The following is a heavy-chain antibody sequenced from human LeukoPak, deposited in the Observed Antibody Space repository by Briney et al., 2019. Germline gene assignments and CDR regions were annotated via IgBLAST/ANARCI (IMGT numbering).Heavy chain of an antibody. CDR3: AKDDRIMITFGGVIVIPGLFDY. V-gene: IGHV3-23*01. CDR1: GFTFSSYA. CDR2: ISGSGGST. J-gene: IGHJ4*02. D-gene: IGHD3-16*02. Sequence: GGSLRLSCAASGFTFSSYAMSWVRQAPGKGLEWVSAISGSGGSTYYADSVKGRFTISRDNSKNTLYLQMNSLRAEDTAVYYCAKDDRIMITFGGVIVIPGLFDYWGQGTLVTVSS.